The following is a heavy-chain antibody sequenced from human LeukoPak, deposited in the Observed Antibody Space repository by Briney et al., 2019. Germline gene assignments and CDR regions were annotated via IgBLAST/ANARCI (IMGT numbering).Heavy chain of an antibody. CDR2: ITPIFGTA. J-gene: IGHJ6*02. D-gene: IGHD3-10*01. Sequence: GASVKVSCKASGGTFSSYAISWVRQAPGQGLEWMGGITPIFGTANYAQKFQGRVTITADESTSTAYMELSSLRSEDTAVYYCASRGVVSYYYYYAMDVWGQGTTVTVSS. CDR1: GGTFSSYA. V-gene: IGHV1-69*01. CDR3: ASRGVVSYYYYYAMDV.